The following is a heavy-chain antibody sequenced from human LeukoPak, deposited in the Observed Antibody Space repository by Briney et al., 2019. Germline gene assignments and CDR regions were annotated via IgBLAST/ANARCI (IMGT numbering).Heavy chain of an antibody. V-gene: IGHV3-23*01. CDR2: ISGSGGGT. D-gene: IGHD2-2*01. Sequence: GGSLRLSCAASGFTFSDYAMSWVRQAPGKGLEWVSDISGSGGGTYYADSVKGRFTISRDNSRNTLYLQMNSLRPEDTAVYYCAKDLAGSSTSWPNYYYYGMDVWGQGPTVTVPS. CDR3: AKDLAGSSTSWPNYYYYGMDV. CDR1: GFTFSDYA. J-gene: IGHJ6*02.